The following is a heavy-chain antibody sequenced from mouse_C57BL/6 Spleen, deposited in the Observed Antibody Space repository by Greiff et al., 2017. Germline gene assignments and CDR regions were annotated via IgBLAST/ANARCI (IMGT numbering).Heavy chain of an antibody. Sequence: QVQLQQPGAELVKPGASVKLSCKASGYTFTSYWMQWVKQRPGQGLEWIGEIDPSDSYTTYNKKFKGKATLTVDTSSSTAYMQLSSLTSEDSAVYYCARNDYDDYAMDYWGQGTSLTVSS. D-gene: IGHD2-4*01. CDR1: GYTFTSYW. CDR3: ARNDYDDYAMDY. V-gene: IGHV1-50*01. CDR2: IDPSDSYT. J-gene: IGHJ4*01.